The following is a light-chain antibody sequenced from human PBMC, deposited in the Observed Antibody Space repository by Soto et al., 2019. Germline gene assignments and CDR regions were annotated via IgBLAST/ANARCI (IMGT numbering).Light chain of an antibody. Sequence: QSALTQPPSVSGAPGQRVTISCTGSSSNIGTGYDVNWYQQLPGKAPKLLIYGNGNRPSGVPDRFSASTSGTSASLAITGLQAEDEGDYYCQSYDSTLSARYVFGTGTKVTVL. J-gene: IGLJ1*01. CDR2: GNG. CDR1: SSNIGTGYD. CDR3: QSYDSTLSARYV. V-gene: IGLV1-40*01.